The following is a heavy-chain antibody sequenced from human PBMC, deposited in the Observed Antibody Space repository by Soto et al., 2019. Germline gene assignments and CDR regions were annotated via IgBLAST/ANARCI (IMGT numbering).Heavy chain of an antibody. CDR3: ARAVAVAADFYY. Sequence: QVQLVQSGAEEKKPGASVKGSCKASGYTFTGYAMHWVRQAPGQRLEWMGWINAGNGNTKYSQKFQGRVTITRDTSASTAYMELSSLRSEDTAVYYCARAVAVAADFYYWGQGILVTVSS. D-gene: IGHD6-19*01. CDR1: GYTFTGYA. V-gene: IGHV1-3*05. CDR2: INAGNGNT. J-gene: IGHJ4*02.